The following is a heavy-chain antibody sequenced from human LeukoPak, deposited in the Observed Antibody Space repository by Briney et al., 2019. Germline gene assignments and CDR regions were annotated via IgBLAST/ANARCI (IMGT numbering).Heavy chain of an antibody. CDR1: GFTFSSYW. D-gene: IGHD3-22*01. CDR3: ARVGSGSYDSSGYSPPAYYYYYMDV. J-gene: IGHJ6*03. CDR2: IKQDGGEK. V-gene: IGHV3-7*01. Sequence: GGSLRLSCAASGFTFSSYWMSWVRQAPGKGLEWVANIKQDGGEKYYVDSVKGRFTISRDNAKNSLYLQMNSLRAEDTAVYYCARVGSGSYDSSGYSPPAYYYYYMDVWGKGTTVTVSS.